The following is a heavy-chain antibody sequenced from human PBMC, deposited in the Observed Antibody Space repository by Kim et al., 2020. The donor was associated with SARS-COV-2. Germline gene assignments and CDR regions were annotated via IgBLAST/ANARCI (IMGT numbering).Heavy chain of an antibody. CDR3: ARDHRRVPGNAVAFDL. Sequence: GGSLRLSCAASGFTFSIYAMSWVRQAPGKGLEWVSVIYSGGSLTYYADSVKGRFTISKDNSKNTLYLQMNSLGAEDTAVYYCARDHRRVPGNAVAFDLWGQGTMATVAS. CDR1: GFTFSIYA. V-gene: IGHV3-23*03. D-gene: IGHD6-19*01. CDR2: IYSGGSLT. J-gene: IGHJ3*01.